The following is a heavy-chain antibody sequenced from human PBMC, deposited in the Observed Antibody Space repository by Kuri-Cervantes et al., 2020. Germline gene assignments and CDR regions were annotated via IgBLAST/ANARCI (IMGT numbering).Heavy chain of an antibody. Sequence: SGPTLVKPTQTLTLTCTFSGFSLSTSGVGVGWIRQPPGKALEWLALIYWDDDKRYSPSLKSRLTITKDTSKNQVVLTMTNMGPVDTATYYCAHLQGFGRYYDSSGYYSGFDCWGQGTLVTVSS. D-gene: IGHD3-22*01. V-gene: IGHV2-5*02. CDR2: IYWDDDK. CDR1: GFSLSTSGVG. CDR3: AHLQGFGRYYDSSGYYSGFDC. J-gene: IGHJ4*02.